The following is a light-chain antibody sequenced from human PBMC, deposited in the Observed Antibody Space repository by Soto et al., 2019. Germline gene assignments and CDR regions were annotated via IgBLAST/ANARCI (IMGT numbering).Light chain of an antibody. Sequence: EIVLTQSPGTLSLSPGERATLSCRAGQSVYSSYVAWYQQKPGQAPRLLIYDASSRATGVPDRFSGSGSGTDFTLTISRLEPEDFAVYYCQQYDSSSYTFGQGTKLEIK. CDR2: DAS. V-gene: IGKV3-20*01. CDR3: QQYDSSSYT. CDR1: QSVYSSY. J-gene: IGKJ2*01.